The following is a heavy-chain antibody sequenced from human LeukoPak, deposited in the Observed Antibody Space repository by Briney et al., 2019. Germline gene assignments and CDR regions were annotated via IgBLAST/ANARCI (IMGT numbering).Heavy chain of an antibody. Sequence: PGGSLRLSCAASGLIVSSNYMSWVRQAPGKGLEWVSVIYSGGSTYYADSVKGRFTISRDNSKNTLYLQMNSLRAEDTAVYYCARTSADYGEVLFDYWGQGTLVTVSS. V-gene: IGHV3-53*01. CDR3: ARTSADYGEVLFDY. J-gene: IGHJ4*02. CDR2: IYSGGST. CDR1: GLIVSSNY. D-gene: IGHD4/OR15-4a*01.